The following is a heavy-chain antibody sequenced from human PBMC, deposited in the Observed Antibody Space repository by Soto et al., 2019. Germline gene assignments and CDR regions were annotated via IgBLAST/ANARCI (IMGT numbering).Heavy chain of an antibody. CDR2: IIPMFGTA. CDR1: GGSFSNYA. CDR3: ARGATVTREYFYGMDV. V-gene: IGHV1-69*13. D-gene: IGHD4-4*01. Sequence: SVKVSCKTSGGSFSNYAISWVRQAPGQGLEWMGAIIPMFGTANCAQMFQGRVTITADESTNTAYMEVSSLRSEDSAVYYCARGATVTREYFYGMDVWGQGTTVT. J-gene: IGHJ6*02.